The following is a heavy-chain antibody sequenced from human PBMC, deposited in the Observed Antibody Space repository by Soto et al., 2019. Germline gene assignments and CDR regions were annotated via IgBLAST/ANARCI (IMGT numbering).Heavy chain of an antibody. CDR3: ARECGETMIRPRYGMDV. J-gene: IGHJ6*02. D-gene: IGHD3-10*01. CDR1: GYTFTSYS. CDR2: INTANGNT. Sequence: ASVKVSCKTSGYTFTSYSIHWVRQAPVQRPEWMGWINTANGNTKYSQKFQGRVTITRDRSATTASMELNSLRSEDTAVYYCARECGETMIRPRYGMDVWGQGTTLTVSS. V-gene: IGHV1-3*04.